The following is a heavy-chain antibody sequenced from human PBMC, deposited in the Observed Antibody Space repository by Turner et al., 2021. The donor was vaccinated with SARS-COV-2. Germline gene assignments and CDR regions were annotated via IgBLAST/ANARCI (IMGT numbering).Heavy chain of an antibody. CDR2: ISSTSNYI. CDR3: ARGANGNFDY. J-gene: IGHJ4*02. Sequence: EVQLVESGGGLVKPGGSLRLSCAASGFTFSSYSMNWVRQAPGKGLEWVSSISSTSNYIFYADSVKGRFTISRDNAKNSLYLQMNSLRVEDTAVDYCARGANGNFDYCGQGALVTVSS. D-gene: IGHD1-26*01. V-gene: IGHV3-21*01. CDR1: GFTFSSYS.